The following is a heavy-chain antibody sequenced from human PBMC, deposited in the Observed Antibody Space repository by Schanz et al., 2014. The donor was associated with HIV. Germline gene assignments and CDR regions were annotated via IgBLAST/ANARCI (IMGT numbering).Heavy chain of an antibody. Sequence: QVQLMQSGAEVKEPGASVKVSCKASGYTFSGHYLHWVRQAPGQGLEWMGWINPNSGGTNYAQKFEGRVTISRDTSSSTAYMEVSRLRSDDTAVYYCASAGFDDSSGYPDYWGQGTLVTVSS. CDR2: INPNSGGT. CDR3: ASAGFDDSSGYPDY. CDR1: GYTFSGHY. D-gene: IGHD3-22*01. J-gene: IGHJ4*02. V-gene: IGHV1-2*02.